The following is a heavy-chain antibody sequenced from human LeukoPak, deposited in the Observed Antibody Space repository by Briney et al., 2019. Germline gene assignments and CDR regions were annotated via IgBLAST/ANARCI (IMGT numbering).Heavy chain of an antibody. D-gene: IGHD5-18*01. Sequence: SETLSLTCAVYGGSFSGYYWSLIRQPPGKGLEWIGEINHSGSTNYNPSLKSRVTISVDTSKNQFSLKLSSVTAADTAVYYCARDHGYLRYWGQGTLVTVSS. CDR3: ARDHGYLRY. V-gene: IGHV4-34*01. CDR1: GGSFSGYY. CDR2: INHSGST. J-gene: IGHJ4*02.